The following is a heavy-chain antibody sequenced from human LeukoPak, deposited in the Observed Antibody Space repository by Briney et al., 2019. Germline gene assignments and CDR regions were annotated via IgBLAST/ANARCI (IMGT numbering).Heavy chain of an antibody. J-gene: IGHJ4*01. CDR1: GGSISNSY. Sequence: SETLSLTCTVSGGSISNSYWSWVRQPPGKGLEWIGYTSYSGSTNYNPSLKSRVTMSVDTSTDQFSLRLSSVTAADTAVYFCARQKVGEIQRCDLWGHGTLVTVSS. CDR3: ARQKVGEIQRCDL. V-gene: IGHV4-59*08. CDR2: TSYSGST. D-gene: IGHD5-18*01.